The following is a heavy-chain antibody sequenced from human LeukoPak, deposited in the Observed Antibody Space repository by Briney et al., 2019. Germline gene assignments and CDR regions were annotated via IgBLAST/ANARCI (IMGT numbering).Heavy chain of an antibody. CDR1: GYTFTGYY. J-gene: IGHJ4*02. D-gene: IGHD2-15*01. V-gene: IGHV1-2*02. CDR2: INSHSGGT. CDR3: ARDIVVVVARKGLDY. Sequence: GASVKVSCKASGYTFTGYYMHWVRQAPGQGLEWMGWINSHSGGTNYAQNFQGRVTMTRDTSISTAYMELNRLRSEDTAVYYCARDIVVVVARKGLDYWGQGTLVTVSS.